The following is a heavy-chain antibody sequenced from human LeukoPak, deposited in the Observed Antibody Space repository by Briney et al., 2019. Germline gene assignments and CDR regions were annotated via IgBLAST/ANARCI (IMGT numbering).Heavy chain of an antibody. Sequence: GGSLRLSCAASGFTVSSNYMTWVRQAPGKGLEWVSVIYKSAITYYADTVRGRFTISRDNSKNTLYLQMNSLRAEDTAVYYRARSLRVRGVPDYMDVWGKGTTVTISS. D-gene: IGHD3-10*01. CDR2: IYKSAIT. V-gene: IGHV3-53*01. J-gene: IGHJ6*03. CDR1: GFTVSSNY. CDR3: ARSLRVRGVPDYMDV.